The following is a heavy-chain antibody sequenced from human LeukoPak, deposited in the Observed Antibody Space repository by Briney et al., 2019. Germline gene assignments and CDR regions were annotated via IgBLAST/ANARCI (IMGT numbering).Heavy chain of an antibody. CDR1: GGTFSSYA. D-gene: IGHD2-2*01. CDR2: MNPNSGNT. Sequence: ASVKVSCKASGGTFSSYAISWVRQATGQGLEWMGWMNPNSGNTGYAQKFQGRVTMTRNTSISTAYMELSSLRSEDTAVYYCARENIVVVPGNYYYYGMDVWGQGTTVTVSS. CDR3: ARENIVVVPGNYYYYGMDV. J-gene: IGHJ6*02. V-gene: IGHV1-8*02.